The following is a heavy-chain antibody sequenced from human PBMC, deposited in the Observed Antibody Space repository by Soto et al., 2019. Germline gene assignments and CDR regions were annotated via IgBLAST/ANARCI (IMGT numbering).Heavy chain of an antibody. V-gene: IGHV3-9*01. CDR1: GFTFDDYA. J-gene: IGHJ3*02. CDR3: AKSRPYYYDSSGYSPEAFDI. Sequence: EVQLVESGGGLVKPGGSLRLSCAASGFTFDDYAMHWVRQAPGKGLEWVSGISWNSGSIGYADSVKGRFTISRDNAKNSLYLQMNSLRAEDTALYYCAKSRPYYYDSSGYSPEAFDIWGQGTMVTVSS. D-gene: IGHD3-22*01. CDR2: ISWNSGSI.